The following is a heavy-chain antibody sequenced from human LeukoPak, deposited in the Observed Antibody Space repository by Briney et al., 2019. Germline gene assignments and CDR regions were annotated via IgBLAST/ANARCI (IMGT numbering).Heavy chain of an antibody. V-gene: IGHV3-21*01. CDR1: GFTFSSYS. D-gene: IGHD2-15*01. CDR2: ISSSSSYI. J-gene: IGHJ4*02. CDR3: ARLYCSGGSCYFFDY. Sequence: PGGSLRLSCAASGFTFSSYSMNWVRQAPGKGLEWVSSISSSSSYIYYADSVKGRFTISGDNAKNSLYLQMNSLRAEDTAVYYCARLYCSGGSCYFFDYWGQGTLVTVSS.